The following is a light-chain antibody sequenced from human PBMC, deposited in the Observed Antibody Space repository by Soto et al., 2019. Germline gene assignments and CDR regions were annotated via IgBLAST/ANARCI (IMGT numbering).Light chain of an antibody. V-gene: IGKV3-11*01. Sequence: EIVLTQSPATLSLSPGERATLSCRASQSVSSYLAWYQQKPGQAPRLLIYDASNRATGIPARFSGSGSGTDSTLTISSLEPEDFAVYYCQQRSNWLMYTFGQGTKLEIK. CDR2: DAS. J-gene: IGKJ2*01. CDR3: QQRSNWLMYT. CDR1: QSVSSY.